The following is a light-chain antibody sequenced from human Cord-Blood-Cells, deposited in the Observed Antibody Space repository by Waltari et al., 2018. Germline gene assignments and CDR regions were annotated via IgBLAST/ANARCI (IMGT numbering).Light chain of an antibody. J-gene: IGKJ4*01. Sequence: DTQMSQSPSSLSASVADRVTLTCQAIHDISNYLNWYQQKPGKAPKLLIYEASNLETGVPSRFSGSGSGTDCTFTISSLQPEDIATYYCQQYDNLLPLTFGGGTKVEIK. V-gene: IGKV1-33*01. CDR1: HDISNY. CDR2: EAS. CDR3: QQYDNLLPLT.